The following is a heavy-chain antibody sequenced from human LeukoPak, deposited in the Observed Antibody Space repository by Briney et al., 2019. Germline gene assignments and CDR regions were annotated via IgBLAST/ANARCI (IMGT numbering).Heavy chain of an antibody. V-gene: IGHV4-59*12. CDR2: IYYSGST. Sequence: SETLSLTCTVSGGSISSYYWSWIRQPPGKGLEWIGYIYYSGSTNYNPSLKSRVTIAADTSKKEFSLKLTSVTAADTAVYYCTTSRLLPAAIHFYYYYFMDVWGTGTTVTVSS. CDR1: GGSISSYY. CDR3: TTSRLLPAAIHFYYYYFMDV. J-gene: IGHJ6*03. D-gene: IGHD2-21*02.